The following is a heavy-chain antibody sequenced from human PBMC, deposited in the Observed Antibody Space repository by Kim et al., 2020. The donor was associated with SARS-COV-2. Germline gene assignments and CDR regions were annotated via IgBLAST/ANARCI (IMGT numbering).Heavy chain of an antibody. D-gene: IGHD2-2*02. V-gene: IGHV5-10-1*01. CDR1: GYSFTSYW. J-gene: IGHJ6*02. Sequence: GESLKISCKGSGYSFTSYWISWVRQMPGKGLEWMGRIDPSDSYTNYSPSFQGHVTISADKSISTAYLQWSSLKASDTAMYYCARGDIVVVPAAINYYYYGMDVWGQGTTVTVSS. CDR3: ARGDIVVVPAAINYYYYGMDV. CDR2: IDPSDSYT.